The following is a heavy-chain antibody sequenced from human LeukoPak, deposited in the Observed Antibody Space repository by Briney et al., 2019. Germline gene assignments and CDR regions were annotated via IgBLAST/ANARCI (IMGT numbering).Heavy chain of an antibody. Sequence: GASVKVSCKASRGTFTNYAISWVRQAPGQGLEWMGWMNPNSGNTGYAQKFQGRVTMTRNTSISTAYMELSSLRSEDTAVYYCVRGEKMWFGELLDYWGQGTLVTVSS. CDR3: VRGEKMWFGELLDY. D-gene: IGHD3-10*01. CDR2: MNPNSGNT. V-gene: IGHV1-8*02. CDR1: RGTFTNYA. J-gene: IGHJ4*02.